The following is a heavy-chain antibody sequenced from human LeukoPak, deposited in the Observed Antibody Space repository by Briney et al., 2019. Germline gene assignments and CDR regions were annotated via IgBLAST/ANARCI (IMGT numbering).Heavy chain of an antibody. Sequence: PSETLSLTFTVSGGSISSYYWSWIRQPPGKGLEWSGYIYYSGSTNYNPSLKSRVTISVDTSKNPFSLKLSSVTAADTAVYYCARHFYYDSSGYYLYYYYGMDVSGQGTTVTVSS. V-gene: IGHV4-59*08. D-gene: IGHD3-22*01. CDR2: IYYSGST. CDR1: GGSISSYY. CDR3: ARHFYYDSSGYYLYYYYGMDV. J-gene: IGHJ6*02.